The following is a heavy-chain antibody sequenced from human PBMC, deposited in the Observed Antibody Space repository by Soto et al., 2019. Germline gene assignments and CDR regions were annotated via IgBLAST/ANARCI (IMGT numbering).Heavy chain of an antibody. CDR3: TTDSYFTRKLVRFDF. V-gene: IGHV3-15*07. CDR1: GFTFSDAW. J-gene: IGHJ4*01. D-gene: IGHD2-8*01. CDR2: IKSKANGGKT. Sequence: EVQLVESGGDLVQPGGSLRLACAASGFTFSDAWINWVRQAPGKGLEWVGRIKSKANGGKTDFAALVKVRFAISRDDSKAMVYLKMNSLKVEDTAIYYCTTDSYFTRKLVRFDFWGHETLVTVSS.